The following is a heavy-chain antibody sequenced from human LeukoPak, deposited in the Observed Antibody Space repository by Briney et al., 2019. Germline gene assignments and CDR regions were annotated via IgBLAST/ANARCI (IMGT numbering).Heavy chain of an antibody. V-gene: IGHV1-18*01. CDR3: AIPDYGAPGREDYYYGMDV. CDR1: GYTFNSFA. Sequence: ASVKVSCKASGYTFNSFAFSWLRQAPGQGLKWVGWVSVYNGNTHYAEKVQGTDALTTDTSTSTASMELRSLRPDDTAVYYCAIPDYGAPGREDYYYGMDVWGQGTTVSVSS. CDR2: VSVYNGNT. J-gene: IGHJ6*02. D-gene: IGHD4-17*01.